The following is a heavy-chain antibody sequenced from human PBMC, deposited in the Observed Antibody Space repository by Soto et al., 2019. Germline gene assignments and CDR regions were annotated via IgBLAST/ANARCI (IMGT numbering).Heavy chain of an antibody. CDR2: ISGGGSIRT. CDR1: GFTFSSYA. V-gene: IGHV3-23*01. CDR3: ARDGGSSGSLFDL. D-gene: IGHD3-10*01. J-gene: IGHJ5*02. Sequence: EVQLLESGGGLIQPGGSLRLSCAASGFTFSSYAMSWVRQAPGKGLEWVSGISGGGSIRTYYVYSVKGRFTISRDNSKNPMHRQMIRPRAEDSDVYYWARDGGSSGSLFDLWGQGTLVTVAS.